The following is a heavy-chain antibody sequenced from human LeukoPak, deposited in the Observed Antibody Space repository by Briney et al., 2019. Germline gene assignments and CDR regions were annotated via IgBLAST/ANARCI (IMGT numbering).Heavy chain of an antibody. CDR3: ARDRAVVAYYYYGMDV. J-gene: IGHJ6*02. Sequence: GASVKVSCKDSGYTFTGYYMHWVRQAPGQGLEWMGWINPNSGGTNYAQKFQGRVTITADKSTSTAYMELSSLRSEDTAVYYCARDRAVVAYYYYGMDVWGQGTTVTVSS. CDR1: GYTFTGYY. V-gene: IGHV1-2*02. CDR2: INPNSGGT. D-gene: IGHD2-15*01.